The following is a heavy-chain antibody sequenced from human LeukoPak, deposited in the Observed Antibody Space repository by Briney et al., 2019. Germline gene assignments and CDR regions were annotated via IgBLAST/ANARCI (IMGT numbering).Heavy chain of an antibody. D-gene: IGHD5-18*01. CDR2: INHIGST. CDR3: ERGLTRGYTYGPPGY. J-gene: IGHJ4*02. Sequence: SETLSLTCAVYGGSFNHYYWSWIRQPPGKGLEWIGEINHIGSTSYNPSLKSRVTISVDTSKNQFSLKLSSVTAADAAVYYCERGLTRGYTYGPPGYWGQGTLVAVSS. V-gene: IGHV4-34*01. CDR1: GGSFNHYY.